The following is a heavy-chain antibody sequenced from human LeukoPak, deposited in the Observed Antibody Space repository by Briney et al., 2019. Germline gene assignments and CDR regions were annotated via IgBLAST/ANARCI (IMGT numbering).Heavy chain of an antibody. Sequence: PGGSLRLSCAASGFTFSSYWMHWVRHAPGKGLVWVSRINSDGSSTSYADSVKGRFTISRDNAKNTLYLQMNSLRAEDTAVYYCAREVGYYGPYGMDVWGQGTTVTVSS. J-gene: IGHJ6*02. CDR1: GFTFSSYW. V-gene: IGHV3-74*01. D-gene: IGHD3-10*01. CDR2: INSDGSST. CDR3: AREVGYYGPYGMDV.